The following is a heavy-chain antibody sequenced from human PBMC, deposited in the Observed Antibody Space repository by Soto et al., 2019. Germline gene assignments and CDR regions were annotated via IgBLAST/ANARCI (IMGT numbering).Heavy chain of an antibody. V-gene: IGHV1-2*04. D-gene: IGHD6-6*01. J-gene: IGHJ6*02. Sequence: GASVKVSCKASGYTFTGYYLHWVRQAPGQGLEWMGWINPDSGGTNYAQRFQGWVTMTRDTSITTAYMELSRLTSDDTAVYYCARDLGSRPYYYYIMDVWGQGTTVTVSS. CDR2: INPDSGGT. CDR3: ARDLGSRPYYYYIMDV. CDR1: GYTFTGYY.